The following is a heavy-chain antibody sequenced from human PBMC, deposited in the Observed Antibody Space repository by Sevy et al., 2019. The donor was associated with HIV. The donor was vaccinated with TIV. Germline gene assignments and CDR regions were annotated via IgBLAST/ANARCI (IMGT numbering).Heavy chain of an antibody. CDR1: GGSFSGYY. CDR2: INHSGST. CDR3: ARYRVAGNFDY. Sequence: SETLSLTCAVFGGSFSGYYWSWIRQPPGKGLEWIGEINHSGSTNYNPSLKSRVTISVDTSKNQFSLKLSSVTAADTAVYYCARYRVAGNFDYWGQRTLVTVSS. V-gene: IGHV4-34*01. J-gene: IGHJ4*02. D-gene: IGHD6-19*01.